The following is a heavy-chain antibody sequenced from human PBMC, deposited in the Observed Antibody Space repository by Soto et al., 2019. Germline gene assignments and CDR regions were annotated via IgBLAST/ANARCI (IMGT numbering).Heavy chain of an antibody. D-gene: IGHD4-17*01. V-gene: IGHV1-8*01. J-gene: IGHJ4*02. CDR1: GYTFTSYD. CDR3: AREGHYGDYIDY. Sequence: GASVKVSCKASGYTFTSYDINWVRQATGQGLEWMGWMNPNSGNKGYAQKFQGRVTMTRNTSISTAYMELSSLRSEDTAVYYCAREGHYGDYIDYWGQGTLVTVSS. CDR2: MNPNSGNK.